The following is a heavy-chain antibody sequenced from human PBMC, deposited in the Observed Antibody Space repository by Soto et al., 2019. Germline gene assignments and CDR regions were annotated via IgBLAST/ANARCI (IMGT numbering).Heavy chain of an antibody. CDR1: GGSIGSRDYY. V-gene: IGHV4-31*02. D-gene: IGHD3-10*01. J-gene: IGHJ6*02. Sequence: QVQVQESGPGLVKPSQTLSLKCSVSGGSIGSRDYYWSWIRQHPEKGLEWIGSIYYNGNTDYNPCLGGRPTMSLDTPMNEFSLKLTSVTAADTAVYYCAGDKGGAALKGSGMDVWGQGTTVTVS. CDR3: AGDKGGAALKGSGMDV. CDR2: IYYNGNT.